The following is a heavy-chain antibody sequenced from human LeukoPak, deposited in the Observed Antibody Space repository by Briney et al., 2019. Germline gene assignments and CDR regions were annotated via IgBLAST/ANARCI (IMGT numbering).Heavy chain of an antibody. CDR1: GGSISSYY. D-gene: IGHD3-3*01. CDR3: ARVSGFWSGYPNWFDP. Sequence: SETLSLTCTVSGGSISSYYWSWIRQPPGKGLEWIGYIYYSGSTNYNPSLKSRVTISVDTSKKQFSLKLISVTAAETAVYYCARVSGFWSGYPNWFDPWGQGTLVTVSS. CDR2: IYYSGST. V-gene: IGHV4-59*01. J-gene: IGHJ5*02.